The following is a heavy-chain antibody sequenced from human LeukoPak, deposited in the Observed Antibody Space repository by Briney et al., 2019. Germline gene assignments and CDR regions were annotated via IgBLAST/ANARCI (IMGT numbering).Heavy chain of an antibody. CDR2: INTDGRST. Sequence: PGGSLRLSCAASGLLFSIYWMHWVPDAPGKGLAWVSHINTDGRSTSYAVSLKGRFTTVMDNAKNSVYLHMNSLRAEDTALYYCARLSAYYYGSYFYYYMVVWGKGATVTVSS. D-gene: IGHD3-10*01. CDR1: GLLFSIYW. V-gene: IGHV3-74*01. CDR3: ARLSAYYYGSYFYYYMVV. J-gene: IGHJ6*03.